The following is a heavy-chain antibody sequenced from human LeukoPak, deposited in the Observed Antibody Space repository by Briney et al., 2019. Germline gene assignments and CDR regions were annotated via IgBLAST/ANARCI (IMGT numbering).Heavy chain of an antibody. D-gene: IGHD2-2*01. CDR2: INPNSGGT. V-gene: IGHV1-2*02. J-gene: IGHJ3*02. CDR1: GYTFTGYY. CDR3: ASLPVPAAMDGDAFDI. Sequence: ASVKVSCKASGYTFTGYYMHWVRQAPGQGLEWMGWINPNSGGTDYAQKFQGRVTMTRDTSISTAYMELSRLRSDDTAVYYCASLPVPAAMDGDAFDIWGQGTMVTVSS.